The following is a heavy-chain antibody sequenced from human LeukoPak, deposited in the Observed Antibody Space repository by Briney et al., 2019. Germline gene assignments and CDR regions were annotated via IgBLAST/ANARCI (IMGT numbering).Heavy chain of an antibody. CDR3: ARVNSGYDSSLWFDP. J-gene: IGHJ5*02. CDR2: IHTSGGT. CDR1: GGSISSYY. D-gene: IGHD5-12*01. V-gene: IGHV4-4*07. Sequence: SETLSLTCTVSGGSISSYYWSWIRQPAGKGLEWIGRIHTSGGTNYNPSLKSRVTISVDKSKSQVSLKLNSVIVADTAVYYCARVNSGYDSSLWFDPWGQGTLVTASS.